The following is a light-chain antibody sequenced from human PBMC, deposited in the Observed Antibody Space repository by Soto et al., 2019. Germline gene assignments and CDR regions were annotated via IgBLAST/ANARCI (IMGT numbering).Light chain of an antibody. V-gene: IGLV2-14*01. J-gene: IGLJ3*02. Sequence: QPVLTQPASVSGSPGQSITISCTGTSSDIGGYKYVSWYQQHPGKAPKLMISEVSNRPSGVSNRFSGSKSGNVASLTISGLQAEDEADYYCSSYTSSSTWVFGGGTKVTVL. CDR3: SSYTSSSTWV. CDR2: EVS. CDR1: SSDIGGYKY.